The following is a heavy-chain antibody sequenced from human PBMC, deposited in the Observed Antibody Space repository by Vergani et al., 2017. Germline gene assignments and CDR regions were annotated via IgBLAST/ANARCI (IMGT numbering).Heavy chain of an antibody. Sequence: QVQLVESGGGVVQPGRSPRLSCAASGFTFSSYAMHWVRQAPGKGLEWVAVISYDGSNKYYADSVKGRFTISRDNSKNTLYLQMNSLRAEDTAVYYCARGTEIVVVIYYFDYWGQGTLVTVSS. V-gene: IGHV3-30-3*01. CDR3: ARGTEIVVVIYYFDY. CDR1: GFTFSSYA. CDR2: ISYDGSNK. J-gene: IGHJ4*02. D-gene: IGHD3-22*01.